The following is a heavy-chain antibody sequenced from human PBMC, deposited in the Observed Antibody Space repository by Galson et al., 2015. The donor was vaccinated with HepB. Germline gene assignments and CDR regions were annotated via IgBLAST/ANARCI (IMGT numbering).Heavy chain of an antibody. J-gene: IGHJ5*02. CDR1: GFTFSSYW. V-gene: IGHV3-74*01. CDR2: INSDGSST. D-gene: IGHD3-10*01. Sequence: SLRLSCATSGFTFSSYWMHWVRQAPGKGLVWVSRINSDGSSTSYAGSVKGRFTISRDNAKNTLYLQMNSLRAEDTAVYYCARLRGLGVRGVTNWFDPWGQGTLVTVSS. CDR3: ARLRGLGVRGVTNWFDP.